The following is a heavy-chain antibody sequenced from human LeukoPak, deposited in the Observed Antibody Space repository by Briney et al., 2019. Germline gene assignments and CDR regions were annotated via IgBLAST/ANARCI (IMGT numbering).Heavy chain of an antibody. Sequence: GGSLRLSCAASGFTFSSYWMHWVRQAPGKGLVWVSRISDGGSTTTYADSVKGRFTISRDNAKNTLYLQMNSLRAEDTALYYCARELGSYEGGYYGMDVWGQGTTVTVSS. CDR3: ARELGSYEGGYYGMDV. CDR1: GFTFSSYW. V-gene: IGHV3-74*01. D-gene: IGHD1-26*01. J-gene: IGHJ6*02. CDR2: ISDGGSTT.